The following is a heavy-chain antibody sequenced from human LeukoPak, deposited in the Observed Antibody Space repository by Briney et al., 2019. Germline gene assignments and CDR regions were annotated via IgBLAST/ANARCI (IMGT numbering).Heavy chain of an antibody. J-gene: IGHJ3*02. CDR2: MNPNSGNT. Sequence: ASVKVSCKASGYTFTNYDINWVRQATGQGLEWMGWMNPNSGNTGYAQKFQGRVTMTRNTSISTAYMELSSLRSEDTAVYYCARVAGDDDAFDIWGQGTMVTVSS. CDR3: ARVAGDDDAFDI. V-gene: IGHV1-8*01. D-gene: IGHD4-17*01. CDR1: GYTFTNYD.